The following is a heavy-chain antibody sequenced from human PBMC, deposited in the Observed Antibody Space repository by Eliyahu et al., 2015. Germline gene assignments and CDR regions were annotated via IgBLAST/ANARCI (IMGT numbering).Heavy chain of an antibody. CDR3: ARRKGSGYSYYGFNRLDY. Sequence: EVQLVESGGGLVQPGGSLXLSCAAXGFXFSSXXXNWVRQAPGKGLEWVSYISSSGSTIYYADSVKGRFTISRDNAKNSLYLQMNSLRAEDTAVYYCARRKGSGYSYYGFNRLDYWGQGTLVTVSS. J-gene: IGHJ4*02. CDR1: GFXFSSXX. V-gene: IGHV3-48*03. D-gene: IGHD5-18*01. CDR2: ISSSGSTI.